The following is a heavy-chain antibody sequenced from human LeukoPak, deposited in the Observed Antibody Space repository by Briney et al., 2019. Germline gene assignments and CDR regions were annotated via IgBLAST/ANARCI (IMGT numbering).Heavy chain of an antibody. V-gene: IGHV4-59*01. J-gene: IGHJ4*02. CDR2: LYNSGST. CDR3: ARLNNGWWVDY. CDR1: GGSIRSYY. D-gene: IGHD6-19*01. Sequence: SEALSLTXSVFGGSIRSYYWSWIRQPPGNGLEWIGYLYNSGSTKYNPSLKSRITISVDTSKNQFSLKLASVTAADTAVYYCARLNNGWWVDYWGQGTLVTVSS.